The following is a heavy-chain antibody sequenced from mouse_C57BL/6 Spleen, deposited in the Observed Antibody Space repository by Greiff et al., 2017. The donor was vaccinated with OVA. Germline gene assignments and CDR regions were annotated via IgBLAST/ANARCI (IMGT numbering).Heavy chain of an antibody. Sequence: EVKLVESGEGLVKPGGSLKLSCAASGFTFSSYAMSWVRQTPEKRLEWVAYISSGGDYIYYADTVKGRFTISRDNARNTLYLQMSSLKSEDTAMYYCTSHYGSSYWYAMDYWGQGTSVTVS. CDR2: ISSGGDYI. J-gene: IGHJ4*01. V-gene: IGHV5-9-1*02. D-gene: IGHD1-1*01. CDR1: GFTFSSYA. CDR3: TSHYGSSYWYAMDY.